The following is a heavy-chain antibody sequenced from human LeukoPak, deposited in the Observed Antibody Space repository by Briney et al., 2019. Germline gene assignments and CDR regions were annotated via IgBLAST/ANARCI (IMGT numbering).Heavy chain of an antibody. V-gene: IGHV4-39*01. CDR1: GGSISSSSYY. Sequence: SETLSLTCTVSGGSISSSSYYWGWIRQPPGKGLEWIGSIYYSGSTYYNPSLKSRVTISVDTSKNQFSLKLSSVTAADTAVYYCARRRGGSTSCYFDYWGQGTLVTVSS. CDR2: IYYSGST. CDR3: ARRRGGSTSCYFDY. D-gene: IGHD2-2*01. J-gene: IGHJ4*02.